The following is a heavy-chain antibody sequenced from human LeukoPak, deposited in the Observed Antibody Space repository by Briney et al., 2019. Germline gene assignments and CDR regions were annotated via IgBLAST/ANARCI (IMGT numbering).Heavy chain of an antibody. J-gene: IGHJ4*02. CDR1: GASISSYY. D-gene: IGHD6-19*01. CDR3: ARVSIAVAAHDIGYFDY. Sequence: SETLSLTCTVSGASISSYYWSWIRPPPGKGLEWIGYIHHSGSTNYNPSLKSRVTISEDTPKNQFSLKLSSVTAADTAVYYCARVSIAVAAHDIGYFDYWGQGTLVTVSS. V-gene: IGHV4-59*01. CDR2: IHHSGST.